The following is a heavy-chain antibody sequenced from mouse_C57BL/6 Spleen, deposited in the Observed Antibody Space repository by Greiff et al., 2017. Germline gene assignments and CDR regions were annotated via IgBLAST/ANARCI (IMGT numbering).Heavy chain of an antibody. Sequence: QVQLKESGAELVKPGASVKMSCKASGYTFTTYPIEWMKQNHGKSLEWIGNFHPYNDDTKYNEKFKGKATLTVEKSSSTVYLELSRLTSDDSAVYYCASRYYGSSSYWYFDVWGTGTTVTVSS. J-gene: IGHJ1*03. V-gene: IGHV1-47*01. CDR1: GYTFTTYP. CDR2: FHPYNDDT. CDR3: ASRYYGSSSYWYFDV. D-gene: IGHD1-1*01.